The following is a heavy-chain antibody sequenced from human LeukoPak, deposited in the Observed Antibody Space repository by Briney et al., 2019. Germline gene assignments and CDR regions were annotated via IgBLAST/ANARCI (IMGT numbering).Heavy chain of an antibody. J-gene: IGHJ4*02. Sequence: GGSLRLSCVASGFTFSSYAMSWVRRAAGKGLEWVSSTSSSGETTYYADSVKGRSTISRDNSRNTLYLQMNSLRAEDTAVYYCAKDRPNYYGTNGHYYRRDGDCWGQGTLVTVSS. V-gene: IGHV3-23*01. D-gene: IGHD3-22*01. CDR2: TSSSGETT. CDR1: GFTFSSYA. CDR3: AKDRPNYYGTNGHYYRRDGDC.